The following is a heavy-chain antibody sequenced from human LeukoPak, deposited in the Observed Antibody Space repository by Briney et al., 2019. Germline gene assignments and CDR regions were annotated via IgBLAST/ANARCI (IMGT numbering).Heavy chain of an antibody. CDR1: GFTFSSYA. V-gene: IGHV3-23*01. D-gene: IGHD3-22*01. CDR3: AKGSYYDSSGSFYFDY. CDR2: ISRSGDNT. Sequence: GGSLRLSCAASGFTFSSYAMSWVRQAPGKGLEWVSGISRSGDNTYYADSVKGRFTISRDNSKNTLYVQVNSLGTEDTAAYYCAKGSYYDSSGSFYFDYWGQGTLVTVS. J-gene: IGHJ4*02.